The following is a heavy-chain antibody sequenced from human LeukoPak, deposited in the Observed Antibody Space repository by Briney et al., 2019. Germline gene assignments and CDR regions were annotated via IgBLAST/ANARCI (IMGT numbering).Heavy chain of an antibody. CDR3: ARDMDPYSSSNDAFDI. D-gene: IGHD6-13*01. J-gene: IGHJ3*02. CDR2: INPSGGST. Sequence: ASVKVSCKASGYTFTSYYMHWVRQAPGQGLEWMGIINPSGGSTSYAQKFQGRVTMTRDMSTSTVYMELSSLRSEDTAVYYCARDMDPYSSSNDAFDIWGQGTMVTVSS. V-gene: IGHV1-46*01. CDR1: GYTFTSYY.